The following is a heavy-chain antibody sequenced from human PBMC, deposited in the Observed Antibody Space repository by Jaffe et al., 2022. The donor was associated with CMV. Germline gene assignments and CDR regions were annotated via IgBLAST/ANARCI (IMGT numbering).Heavy chain of an antibody. CDR2: TYYRSKWYN. V-gene: IGHV6-1*01. D-gene: IGHD6-13*01. Sequence: QVQLQQSGPGLVKPSQTLSLTCAISGDSVSSNSAAWNWIRQSPSRGLEWLGRTYYRSKWYNDYAVSVKSRITINPDTSKNQFSLQLNSVTPEDTAVYYCARGLGIAAAGKVRDYYYYYMDVWGKGTTVTVSS. CDR3: ARGLGIAAAGKVRDYYYYYMDV. J-gene: IGHJ6*03. CDR1: GDSVSSNSAA.